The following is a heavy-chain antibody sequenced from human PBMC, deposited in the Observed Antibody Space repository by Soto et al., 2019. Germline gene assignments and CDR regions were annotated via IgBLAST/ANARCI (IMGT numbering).Heavy chain of an antibody. J-gene: IGHJ4*02. Sequence: ASVKVSCKASGYTFTGYYMHWVRQAPGQGLEWMGWINPNSGGTNYAQKFQGWVTMTRDTSISTAYMELSRLRSDDTAVYYCARDLLVEGGSWYLGFAYWGQGTLVTVSS. CDR3: ARDLLVEGGSWYLGFAY. CDR2: INPNSGGT. V-gene: IGHV1-2*04. D-gene: IGHD6-13*01. CDR1: GYTFTGYY.